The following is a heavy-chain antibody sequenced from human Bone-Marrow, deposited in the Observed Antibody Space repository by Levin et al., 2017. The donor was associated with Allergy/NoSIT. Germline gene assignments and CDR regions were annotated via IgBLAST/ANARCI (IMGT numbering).Heavy chain of an antibody. Sequence: GGSLRLSCAASGFTFSAFGMHWVRQAPGRGLEWVAVVSHDGSHRVYADSVKARFTISRDNSKKIHYLQMDRLGPEDTAVYYCSSDRGEWGQFYLDSWGQGILVTVSS. V-gene: IGHV3-33*01. D-gene: IGHD1-26*01. CDR3: SSDRGEWGQFYLDS. CDR1: GFTFSAFG. CDR2: VSHDGSHR. J-gene: IGHJ4*02.